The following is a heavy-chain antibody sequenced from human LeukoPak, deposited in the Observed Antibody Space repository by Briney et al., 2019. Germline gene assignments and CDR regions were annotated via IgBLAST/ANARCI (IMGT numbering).Heavy chain of an antibody. V-gene: IGHV3-30*02. Sequence: GGSLRLSCAASGFTFTPFGIHWVRQAPGKGLEWVAFIRDDEINKYYADSVKGRFTISRNKSKNTYLQMNSLRTEDMAVYFCAKDPTHYRVWDYYETIGLSYWGQGTLVTVSS. CDR2: IRDDEINK. CDR3: AKDPTHYRVWDYYETIGLSY. CDR1: GFTFTPFG. D-gene: IGHD3-22*01. J-gene: IGHJ4*02.